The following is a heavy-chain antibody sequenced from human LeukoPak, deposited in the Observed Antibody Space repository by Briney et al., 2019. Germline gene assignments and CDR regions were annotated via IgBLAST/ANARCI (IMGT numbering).Heavy chain of an antibody. J-gene: IGHJ6*02. CDR2: ISSDGSNK. Sequence: GTSLRLSCAASGFTFSSYALHWVRQAPGKGLEWVAVISSDGSNKYYADSVKGRFTISRDNSNNTLFLQMNSLRSEDTAVYYCARDRFSKRPVWSGYNDYYGMDVWGQGTTVTVSS. V-gene: IGHV3-30-3*01. D-gene: IGHD3-3*01. CDR1: GFTFSSYA. CDR3: ARDRFSKRPVWSGYNDYYGMDV.